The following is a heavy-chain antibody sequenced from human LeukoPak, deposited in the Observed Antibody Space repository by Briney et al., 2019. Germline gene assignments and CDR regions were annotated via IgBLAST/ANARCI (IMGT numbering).Heavy chain of an antibody. V-gene: IGHV1-69*05. CDR1: GGSFSSHA. CDR2: IIPISGTA. CDR3: AGGLQYQLLKALGYYYMDV. Sequence: SVKVSCKASGGSFSSHAIAWVRQAPGQGPEWMGGIIPISGTANYAQKFQGRVTITTDESTSTAYMELSSLTSDDTAVYYCAGGLQYQLLKALGYYYMDVWGEGTTVTVSS. D-gene: IGHD2-2*01. J-gene: IGHJ6*03.